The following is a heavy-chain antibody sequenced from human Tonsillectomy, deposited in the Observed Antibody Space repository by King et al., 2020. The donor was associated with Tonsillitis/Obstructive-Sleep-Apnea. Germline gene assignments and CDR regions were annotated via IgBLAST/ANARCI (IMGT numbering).Heavy chain of an antibody. Sequence: QLVQSGAEVKKPGSSVKVSCKASGGTFSSYAISWVRQAPGQGLEWMGGIIPILGIANYAQKFQGRVTITADKSTSTAYMELSSLRSEDTAVYYCARARIRTAADSYYYYGMDVWGQGTTVTVSS. CDR1: GGTFSSYA. D-gene: IGHD6-13*01. CDR2: IIPILGIA. J-gene: IGHJ6*02. V-gene: IGHV1-69*10. CDR3: ARARIRTAADSYYYYGMDV.